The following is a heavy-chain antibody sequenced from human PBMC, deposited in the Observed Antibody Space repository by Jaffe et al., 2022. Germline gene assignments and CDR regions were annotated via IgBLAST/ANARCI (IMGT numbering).Heavy chain of an antibody. CDR2: IYHSGST. J-gene: IGHJ4*02. V-gene: IGHV4-38-2*02. Sequence: QVQLQESGPGLVKPSETLSLTCAVSGYSISSGYYWGWIRQPPGKGLEWIGSIYHSGSTYYNPSLKSRVTISVDTSKNQFSLKLSSVTAADTAVYYCARETAGYYFDYWGQGTLVTVSS. CDR1: GYSISSGYY. CDR3: ARETAGYYFDY.